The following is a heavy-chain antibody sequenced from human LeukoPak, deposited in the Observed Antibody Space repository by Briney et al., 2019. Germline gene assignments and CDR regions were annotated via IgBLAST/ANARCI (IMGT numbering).Heavy chain of an antibody. CDR3: ARDSCLWYYDFWSGYCPLDY. Sequence: GGSLRLSCAASGFTFSSYAMSWVRQAPGKGLEWVSAISGSGGSTYYADSVKGRFTISRDNAKNSLYLQMNSLRAEDTAVYYCARDSCLWYYDFWSGYCPLDYWGQGTLVTVSS. CDR2: ISGSGGST. J-gene: IGHJ4*02. CDR1: GFTFSSYA. V-gene: IGHV3-23*01. D-gene: IGHD3-3*01.